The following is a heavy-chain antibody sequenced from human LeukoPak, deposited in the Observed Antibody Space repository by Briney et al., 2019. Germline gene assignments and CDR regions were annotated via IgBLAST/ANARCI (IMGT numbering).Heavy chain of an antibody. D-gene: IGHD5-24*01. CDR3: AKDRGDGYNFEFDY. CDR1: GFTFSSYA. Sequence: GGSLRLSCAASGFTFSSYAMSWVRQASGKGLEWVSAISGSGGSTYYADSVKGRFTISRDNSRNTLYLQMNSLRAEDTAVYYCAKDRGDGYNFEFDYWGQGTLVTVSS. V-gene: IGHV3-23*01. J-gene: IGHJ4*02. CDR2: ISGSGGST.